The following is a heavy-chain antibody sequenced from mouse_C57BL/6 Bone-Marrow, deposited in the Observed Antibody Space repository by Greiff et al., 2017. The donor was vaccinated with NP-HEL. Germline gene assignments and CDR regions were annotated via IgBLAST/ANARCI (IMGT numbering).Heavy chain of an antibody. D-gene: IGHD2-5*01. CDR1: GYTFTSYW. Sequence: QVQLQQPGAELVMPGASVKLSCKASGYTFTSYWMHWVKQRPGQGPEWIGEIDPSDSYTNYNQKFKGKSTLTVDKSSSTAYMQLSSLTSEDSAVYYCARSPYSNYGWYFDVWGTGTTVTVSS. J-gene: IGHJ1*03. CDR2: IDPSDSYT. CDR3: ARSPYSNYGWYFDV. V-gene: IGHV1-69*01.